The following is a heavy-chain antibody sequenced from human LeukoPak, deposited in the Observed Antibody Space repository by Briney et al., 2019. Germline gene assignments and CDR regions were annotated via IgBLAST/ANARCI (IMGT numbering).Heavy chain of an antibody. V-gene: IGHV1-46*01. J-gene: IGHJ6*03. CDR2: INPGGDNT. Sequence: ASVKVSCKASGYTFTKSYIHWVRQAPGQRLEWMGLINPGGDNTNYAQNFQGRVTMTSDTSARTVYMELSSLRSEDTAVYYCARGRGRGRGGYYFMDVWGKGTTVTISS. CDR1: GYTFTKSY. CDR3: ARGRGRGRGGYYFMDV. D-gene: IGHD1-26*01.